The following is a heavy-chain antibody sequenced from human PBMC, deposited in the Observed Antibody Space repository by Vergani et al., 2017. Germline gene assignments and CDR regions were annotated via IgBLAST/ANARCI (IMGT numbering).Heavy chain of an antibody. D-gene: IGHD5-18*01. Sequence: VQLLESGGGLVQPGGSLRLSCAASGFTFSSYAMSWVRQAPGKGLEWVSAISGRGGSTYYADSVKGRFTISRENSKNTLYLQMNSLRAEDTAVYYCARERDTAMVTRYFDYWGQGTLVTVSS. CDR2: ISGRGGST. J-gene: IGHJ4*02. V-gene: IGHV3-23*01. CDR3: ARERDTAMVTRYFDY. CDR1: GFTFSSYA.